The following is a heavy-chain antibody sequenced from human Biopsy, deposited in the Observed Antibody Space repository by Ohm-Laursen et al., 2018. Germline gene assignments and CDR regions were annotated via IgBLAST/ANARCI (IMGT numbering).Heavy chain of an antibody. CDR2: FAPENGKT. J-gene: IGHJ4*02. CDR3: AADINVWNVNY. V-gene: IGHV1-24*01. Sequence: ASVKVSCKVSGYVVTEFSMHWVRQAPGKGLEWMGGFAPENGKTIYAQKFQGRVTMTEDTSTDTAYMELSSLRSEDTAVYYCAADINVWNVNYWGQGTQVTVSS. CDR1: GYVVTEFS. D-gene: IGHD1-1*01.